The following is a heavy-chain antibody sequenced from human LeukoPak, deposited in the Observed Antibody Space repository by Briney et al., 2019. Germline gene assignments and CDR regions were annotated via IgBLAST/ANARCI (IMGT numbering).Heavy chain of an antibody. CDR2: IRSKAYGGTT. CDR3: TRDQYSSGSYVRFDP. V-gene: IGHV3-49*04. D-gene: IGHD6-19*01. Sequence: GGSLRLSCTGSGFTFGDDAMSWVRQAPGKGLEWVGFIRSKAYGGTTGYAASVKGRFSISRDDSKSVAYLQMNSLKTEDTAVYYCTRDQYSSGSYVRFDPWGQGTLVTVSS. J-gene: IGHJ5*02. CDR1: GFTFGDDA.